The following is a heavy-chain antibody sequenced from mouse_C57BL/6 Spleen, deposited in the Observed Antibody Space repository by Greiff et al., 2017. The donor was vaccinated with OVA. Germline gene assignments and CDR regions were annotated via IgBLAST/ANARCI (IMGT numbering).Heavy chain of an antibody. CDR2: ISSGGDYI. V-gene: IGHV5-9-1*02. CDR1: GFTFSSYA. Sequence: EVQGVESGEGLVKPGGSLKLSCAASGFTFSSYAMSWVRQTPEKRLEWVAYISSGGDYIYYADTVKGRFTISRDNARNTLYLQMSSLKSEDTAMYYCTRDNYYGGFAYWGQGTLVTVSA. D-gene: IGHD1-1*01. J-gene: IGHJ3*01. CDR3: TRDNYYGGFAY.